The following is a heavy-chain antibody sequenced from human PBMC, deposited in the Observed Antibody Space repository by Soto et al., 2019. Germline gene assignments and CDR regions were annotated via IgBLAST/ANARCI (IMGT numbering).Heavy chain of an antibody. CDR2: IYSGGST. CDR1: GFTVSSNY. Sequence: PGGSLRLSCAASGFTVSSNYMSWVRQAPGKGLEWVSVIYSGGSTYYADSVKGRFTISRDNSKNTLYLQMNSLRAEDTAVYYCTTDGGQLVRAYWGQGTLVTVSS. V-gene: IGHV3-53*01. D-gene: IGHD6-13*01. CDR3: TTDGGQLVRAY. J-gene: IGHJ4*02.